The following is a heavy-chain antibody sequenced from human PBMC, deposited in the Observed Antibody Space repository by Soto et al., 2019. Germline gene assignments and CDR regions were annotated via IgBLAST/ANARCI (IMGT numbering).Heavy chain of an antibody. CDR2: IWYDGSNK. V-gene: IGHV3-33*01. Sequence: GGSLRLSCAASGFTFSSYGMHWVRQAPGKGLEWVAVIWYDGSNKYYADSVKGRFTISRDNSKNTLYLQMNSLRAEDTAVYYCARDGPVLYNYGSGSSDYWGQGTLVTVSS. J-gene: IGHJ4*02. CDR1: GFTFSSYG. CDR3: ARDGPVLYNYGSGSSDY. D-gene: IGHD3-10*01.